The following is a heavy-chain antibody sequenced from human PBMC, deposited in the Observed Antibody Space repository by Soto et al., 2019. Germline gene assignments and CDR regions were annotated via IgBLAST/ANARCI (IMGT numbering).Heavy chain of an antibody. CDR1: GGSISSGDYY. CDR2: IYSNGST. V-gene: IGHV4-61*08. J-gene: IGHJ4*02. Sequence: SETLSLTCTVSGGSISSGDYYWSWIRQPPGKGLEWIGYIYSNGSTSYNPSLKSRVTISVDTSKNQFSLKLSSVTAADTAVYYSARDGDGYNYWGQGALVTVSS. D-gene: IGHD5-12*01. CDR3: ARDGDGYNY.